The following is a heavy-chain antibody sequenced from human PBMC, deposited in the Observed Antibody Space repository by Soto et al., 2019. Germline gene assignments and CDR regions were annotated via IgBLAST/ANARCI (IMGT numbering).Heavy chain of an antibody. CDR2: ISSNGVGT. V-gene: IGHV3-64*01. J-gene: IGHJ6*03. CDR3: ARRARPDFYYMDV. CDR1: GFTPSGYA. D-gene: IGHD6-6*01. Sequence: GGSLRLSCAASGFTPSGYAMDWVRQAPGKGLEYVSGISSNGVGTYYANSVQGRLTISRDNSKNTVYLQMGSLRPEDMAVYYCARRARPDFYYMDVWGKGTTVTVSS.